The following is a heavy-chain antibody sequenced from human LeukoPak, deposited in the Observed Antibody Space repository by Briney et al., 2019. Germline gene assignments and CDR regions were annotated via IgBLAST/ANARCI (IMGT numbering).Heavy chain of an antibody. V-gene: IGHV1-2*02. CDR3: AREMYYDFWRGSDY. J-gene: IGHJ4*02. Sequence: ASVKVSCKASGYTFTDYHMHWVRQAPGQGLEWMGCIDLYTGGAHYAQKFQGRVTMTRDTSISTAYMELSRLRSDDTAVYYCAREMYYDFWRGSDYWGQGTLVTVSS. CDR1: GYTFTDYH. CDR2: IDLYTGGA. D-gene: IGHD3-3*01.